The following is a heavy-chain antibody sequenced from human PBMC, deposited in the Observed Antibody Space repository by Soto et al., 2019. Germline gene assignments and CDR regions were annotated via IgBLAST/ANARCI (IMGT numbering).Heavy chain of an antibody. CDR3: AKDKGGTPYYFDS. D-gene: IGHD6-25*01. Sequence: EVQLVESGEALLKPGGSLNLPWKASGFNLGNYAMTWVRKAPGKGRGWAAGINWNSDKVGYAGSVKGRFTISRDNAKSSVYLQMNGLTTEDTARYYCAKDKGGTPYYFDSWGQGILVTVSS. CDR1: GFNLGNYA. V-gene: IGHV3-9*01. CDR2: INWNSDKV. J-gene: IGHJ4*02.